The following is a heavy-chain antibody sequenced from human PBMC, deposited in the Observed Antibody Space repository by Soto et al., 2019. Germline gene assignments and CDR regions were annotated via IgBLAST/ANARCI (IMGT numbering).Heavy chain of an antibody. J-gene: IGHJ6*02. CDR3: ARGTYSSSPGYYYYGMDV. CDR1: GYTFTDYY. CDR2: INPNSGGT. Sequence: ASVKVSCKASGYTFTDYYMHWVRQAPGQGLEWMGWINPNSGGTNYAQKFQGWVTMTRDTSISTAYMELSRLRSDDTAVYYCARGTYSSSPGYYYYGMDVWGQGTTVTVSS. V-gene: IGHV1-2*04. D-gene: IGHD6-13*01.